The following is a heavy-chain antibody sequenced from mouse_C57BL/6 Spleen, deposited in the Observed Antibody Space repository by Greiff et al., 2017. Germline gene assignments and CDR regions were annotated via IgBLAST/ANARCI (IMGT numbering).Heavy chain of an antibody. V-gene: IGHV1-54*01. Sequence: VQLLESGAELVRPGTSVKVSCKASGYAFTNYLIEWVKQRPGQGLEWIGVINPGSGGTNYNEKFKGKATLTADKSSSTAYMQLSSLTSEDSAVYFCARRDYSNVLDYWGQGTTLTVSS. CDR3: ARRDYSNVLDY. CDR1: GYAFTNYL. CDR2: INPGSGGT. D-gene: IGHD2-5*01. J-gene: IGHJ2*01.